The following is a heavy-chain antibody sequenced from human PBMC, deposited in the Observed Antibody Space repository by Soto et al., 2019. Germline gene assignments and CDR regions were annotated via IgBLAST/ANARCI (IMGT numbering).Heavy chain of an antibody. CDR2: ISGSGGST. Sequence: GGSLRLSCAASGFTFSSYAMSWLRQAPGKGLEWVSAISGSGGSTYYADSVKGRFTISRDNSKNTLYLQMNSLRAEDTAVYYCAKIFSEWLVFDYWGQGXLVTVSS. CDR1: GFTFSSYA. D-gene: IGHD6-19*01. CDR3: AKIFSEWLVFDY. V-gene: IGHV3-23*01. J-gene: IGHJ4*02.